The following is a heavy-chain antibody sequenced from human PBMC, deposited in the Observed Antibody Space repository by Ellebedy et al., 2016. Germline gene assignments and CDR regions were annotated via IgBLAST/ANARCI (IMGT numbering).Heavy chain of an antibody. CDR3: ARGRYSSSWYSGAFDI. CDR1: GFTFSSYG. D-gene: IGHD6-13*01. J-gene: IGHJ3*02. Sequence: GGSLRLSXAASGFTFSSYGMHWVRQAPGKGLEWVAVIWYDGSNKYYADSVKGRFTISRDNSKNTLYLQMNSLRAEDTAVYYCARGRYSSSWYSGAFDIWGQGTMVTVSS. CDR2: IWYDGSNK. V-gene: IGHV3-33*01.